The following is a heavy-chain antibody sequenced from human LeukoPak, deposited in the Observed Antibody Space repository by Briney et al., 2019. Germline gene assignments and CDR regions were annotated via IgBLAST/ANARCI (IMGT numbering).Heavy chain of an antibody. CDR3: ATEEVDTATLLDY. D-gene: IGHD5-18*01. J-gene: IGHJ4*02. V-gene: IGHV3-7*04. CDR1: GFTFGNYW. Sequence: GGSLRLSCAASGFTFGNYWMSWVRQAPGKGLEWVANIKEDGSEKYYVDSVKGRFTISRDNAKKSLYLQMNSLRAEGTAVYYCATEEVDTATLLDYWGQGTLVTVSS. CDR2: IKEDGSEK.